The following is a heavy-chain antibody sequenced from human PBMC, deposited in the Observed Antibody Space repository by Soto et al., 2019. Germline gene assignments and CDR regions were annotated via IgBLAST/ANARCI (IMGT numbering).Heavy chain of an antibody. CDR2: IYPGDSDT. CDR1: GYSFTSYW. D-gene: IGHD3-9*01. V-gene: IGHV5-51*01. CDR3: ARQEYYDILTGYYNVIGFDY. Sequence: GESLKISCKGSGYSFTSYWIGWVRQMPGKGLEWMGIIYPGDSDTRYSPSFQGQVTISADKSISTAYLQWSSLKASDTAMYYCARQEYYDILTGYYNVIGFDYWGQGTLVTVSS. J-gene: IGHJ4*02.